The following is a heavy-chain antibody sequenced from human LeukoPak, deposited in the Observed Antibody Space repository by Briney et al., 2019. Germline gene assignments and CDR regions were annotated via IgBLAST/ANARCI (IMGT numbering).Heavy chain of an antibody. CDR1: GSTFDDYA. CDR2: ISGSGDST. V-gene: IGHV3-23*01. J-gene: IGHJ4*02. D-gene: IGHD6-19*01. CDR3: AKMPVSYSSGWSTFDY. Sequence: GGSLRLSCAASGSTFDDYAMHWVRQAPGKGLEWVSGISGSGDSTYYADSVKGRFTISRDNSKNTLYLQMNSLRAEDTAVYYCAKMPVSYSSGWSTFDYWGQGNLVTVSS.